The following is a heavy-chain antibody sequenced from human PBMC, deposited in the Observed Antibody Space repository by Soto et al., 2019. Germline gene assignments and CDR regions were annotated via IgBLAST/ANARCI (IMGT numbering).Heavy chain of an antibody. Sequence: ESGGGLVQPGGSVRLSCVVSGFTFSTYWMSWVRQAPGKGLEWVAHMNEDGSEKYYVDSVKGRFTILRDNAKTSLYLQMNILAADDTAVYYCARGGGRYPDYWGQGPLVSVSS. CDR2: MNEDGSEK. CDR1: GFTFSTYW. D-gene: IGHD6-19*01. J-gene: IGHJ4*02. CDR3: ARGGGRYPDY. V-gene: IGHV3-7*01.